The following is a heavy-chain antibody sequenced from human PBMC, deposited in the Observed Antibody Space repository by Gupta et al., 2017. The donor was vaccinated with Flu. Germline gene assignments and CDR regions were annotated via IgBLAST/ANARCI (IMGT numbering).Heavy chain of an antibody. V-gene: IGHV4-39*01. J-gene: IGHJ3*02. CDR2: IYYSGST. D-gene: IGHD6-13*01. CDR1: GGSISSSSYY. CDR3: ARHLSSWYFSRSDGALDAFDI. Sequence: QLQLQESGPGLVKPSETLSLTCTVPGGSISSSSYYWGWIRQPPGKGLEWIGSIYYSGSTYYNPSLKSRVTISVDTSKNQFSLKLSSVTAADTAVYYCARHLSSWYFSRSDGALDAFDIWGQGTMVTVSS.